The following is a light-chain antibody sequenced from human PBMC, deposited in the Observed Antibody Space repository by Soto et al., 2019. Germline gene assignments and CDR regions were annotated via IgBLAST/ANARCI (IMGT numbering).Light chain of an antibody. CDR1: SSDVGAYHS. V-gene: IGLV2-14*03. CDR3: SSFTDTGTVM. Sequence: QSVLTQPASVSGSPGQSFTTSCTGTSSDVGAYHSVSWYQQHPGKAPKLIIFDVSNRPSGVSNRFSGSKSGNTASLTISGLQAEDEADYYCSSFTDTGTVMFGGGTKVTVL. CDR2: DVS. J-gene: IGLJ3*02.